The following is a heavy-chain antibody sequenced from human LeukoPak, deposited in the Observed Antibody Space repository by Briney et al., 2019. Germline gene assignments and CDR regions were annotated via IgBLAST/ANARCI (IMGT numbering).Heavy chain of an antibody. V-gene: IGHV1-2*04. J-gene: IGHJ4*02. CDR2: INPNSGGT. CDR3: ARVGRSGSYHRYFDY. D-gene: IGHD3-10*01. Sequence: ASVKVSCKASGYTFTGYYMHWVRQAPGQGLEWMGWINPNSGGTNYAQKLQGWVTMTRDTSISTAYMELSRLRSDDTAVYYCARVGRSGSYHRYFDYWGQGTLVTVSS. CDR1: GYTFTGYY.